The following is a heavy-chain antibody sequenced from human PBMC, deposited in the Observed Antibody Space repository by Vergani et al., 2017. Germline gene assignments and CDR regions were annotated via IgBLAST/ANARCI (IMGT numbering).Heavy chain of an antibody. Sequence: EVQLLESGGGLVQPGGSLRLSCAASGFTFSSYAMSWVRQVPGKGLEWVSGISGSGGNTYYANSVKGRFTISRDNSKNTLYLQMNSLRADDTAVYYCTTAWGLYYLHGEYFQYWGRGTLVSVSS. CDR2: ISGSGGNT. D-gene: IGHD3-10*01. CDR3: TTAWGLYYLHGEYFQY. J-gene: IGHJ1*01. CDR1: GFTFSSYA. V-gene: IGHV3-23*01.